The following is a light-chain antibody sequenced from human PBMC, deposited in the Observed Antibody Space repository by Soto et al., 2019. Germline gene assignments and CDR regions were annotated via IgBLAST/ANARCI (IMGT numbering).Light chain of an antibody. CDR3: SSYTGGSTYWI. V-gene: IGLV2-14*01. CDR2: EVN. J-gene: IGLJ3*02. Sequence: QSVLTQPASVSGSPGQSITISCTGTSSDIGAYNYVSWYQQHPGKAPKLIIYEVNNRPSGVSNRFSGSKSGNTASLTISGLQLADEADYHCSSYTGGSTYWIFGGGTKLTVL. CDR1: SSDIGAYNY.